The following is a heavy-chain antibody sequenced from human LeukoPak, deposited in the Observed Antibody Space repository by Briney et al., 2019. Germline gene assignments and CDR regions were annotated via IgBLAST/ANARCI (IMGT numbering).Heavy chain of an antibody. CDR1: GFTFSNYG. D-gene: IGHD2-21*02. V-gene: IGHV3-33*03. CDR2: ISFDGSQK. J-gene: IGHJ3*02. Sequence: GGSLRLSCAASGFTFSNYGMHWVRQAPGKGLEWVALISFDGSQKYYADSVKGRFTISRDNAKNSLYLQMNSLRAEDTAVYYCTSHTGTGDAFRPFHIWGQGTMVTVSS. CDR3: TSHTGTGDAFRPFHI.